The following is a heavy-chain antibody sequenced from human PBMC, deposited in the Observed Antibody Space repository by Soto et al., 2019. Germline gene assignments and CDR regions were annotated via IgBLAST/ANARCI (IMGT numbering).Heavy chain of an antibody. J-gene: IGHJ2*01. CDR1: GFTFSRYD. V-gene: IGHV3-13*04. D-gene: IGHD3-10*01. CDR2: IGTTGDT. Sequence: EVQLVESGGGLVQPGGSLRLSCTASGFTFSRYDMHWVRQSTGKGLEWVSAIGTTGDTYYPGSVKGRFTISREDAKNSLSLQINSLRAGDTAVYYCARDATYGSGRGPDWFFDLWGRGTLVTVSS. CDR3: ARDATYGSGRGPDWFFDL.